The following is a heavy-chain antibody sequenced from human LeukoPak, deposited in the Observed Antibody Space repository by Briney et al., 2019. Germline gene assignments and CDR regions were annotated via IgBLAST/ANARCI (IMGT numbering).Heavy chain of an antibody. D-gene: IGHD3-10*01. Sequence: GGSLRLSRAGTGFTFSGYRISGVRQAPGRGVEWVANINQGGREKYYVDCVKGRFTISKDNAKNSLYLQMNSLRAEDTAVYYCARDLSSMVYYYGSGSYEYWGQGTLVTVSS. CDR3: ARDLSSMVYYYGSGSYEY. CDR2: INQGGREK. J-gene: IGHJ4*02. CDR1: GFTFSGYR. V-gene: IGHV3-7*01.